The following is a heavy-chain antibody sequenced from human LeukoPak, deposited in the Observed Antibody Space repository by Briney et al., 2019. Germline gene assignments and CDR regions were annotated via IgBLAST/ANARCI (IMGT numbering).Heavy chain of an antibody. CDR2: ISWNSGGI. CDR3: VHHYDILTTYFDY. Sequence: GGSLRLSCVGSGFIFDDHAFPWVRQVPGKGLEWVSGISWNSGGIVYAASVKGRFTISRDNSKNTLYLQMNSLRAEDTAVYYCVHHYDILTTYFDYWGQGTLVTVSS. J-gene: IGHJ4*02. CDR1: GFIFDDHA. D-gene: IGHD3-9*01. V-gene: IGHV3-9*01.